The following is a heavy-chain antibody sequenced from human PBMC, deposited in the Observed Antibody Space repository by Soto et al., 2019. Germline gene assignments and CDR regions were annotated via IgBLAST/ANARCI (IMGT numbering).Heavy chain of an antibody. CDR1: GGSISSYY. CDR3: ARVVPAAISSFDI. J-gene: IGHJ3*02. V-gene: IGHV4-59*08. CDR2: IYYSGST. D-gene: IGHD2-2*01. Sequence: ETLSLTCTVPGGSISSYYWSWIRQPPGKGLKWIGYIYYSGSTNYNPSLKSRVTISIDTSKNQFFLMLSFVTVAYIAVYYCARVVPAAISSFDIWGQGTMVTVSS.